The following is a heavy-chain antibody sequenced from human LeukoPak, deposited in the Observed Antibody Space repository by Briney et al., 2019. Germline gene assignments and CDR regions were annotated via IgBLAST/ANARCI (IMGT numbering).Heavy chain of an antibody. J-gene: IGHJ4*02. D-gene: IGHD3-22*01. CDR2: IIPIFGTA. CDR3: ARSGYYDSSGYYYFDY. CDR1: GGTFSSYA. V-gene: IGHV1-69*13. Sequence: SVKVSCKASGGTFSSYAISWVRQAPGQGLEWMGGIIPIFGTANYAQKFQGRVTITADESTSTAYMELSSLRSEDTAVYYCARSGYYDSSGYYYFDYWGQGTLVTVSS.